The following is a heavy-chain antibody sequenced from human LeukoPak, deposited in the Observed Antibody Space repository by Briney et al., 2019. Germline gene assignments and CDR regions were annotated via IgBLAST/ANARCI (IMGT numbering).Heavy chain of an antibody. V-gene: IGHV1-2*02. Sequence: ASVKVSCKASGYTFTGYYMHWVRQAPGQGLEWMGWINPNSGGTNYAQKFQGRVTMTRDTSISTAYMELSRLRSDDTAVYYCATDLLYYYDSSGYYAFWYWGQGTLVTVSS. J-gene: IGHJ4*02. CDR1: GYTFTGYY. CDR2: INPNSGGT. CDR3: ATDLLYYYDSSGYYAFWY. D-gene: IGHD3-22*01.